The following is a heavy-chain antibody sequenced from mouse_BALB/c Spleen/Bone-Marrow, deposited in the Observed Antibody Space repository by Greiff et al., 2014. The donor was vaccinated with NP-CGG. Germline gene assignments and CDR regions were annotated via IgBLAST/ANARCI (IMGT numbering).Heavy chain of an antibody. CDR1: GYAFSSSW. CDR2: IYPGDGDT. D-gene: IGHD1-1*01. CDR3: ARSAYYGSSYGAMDY. V-gene: IGHV1-82*01. Sequence: LQESGPELVKPGASVKISCTGSGYAFSSSWMNWVKQRPGQGLEWIGRIYPGDGDTNSNGRFKGRATLTADRSSNTNYMQLSSLTSVASAVYFCARSAYYGSSYGAMDYWGQGTSVTVSS. J-gene: IGHJ4*01.